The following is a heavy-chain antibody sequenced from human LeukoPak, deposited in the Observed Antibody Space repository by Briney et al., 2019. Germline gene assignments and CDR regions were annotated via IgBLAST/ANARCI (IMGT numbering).Heavy chain of an antibody. J-gene: IGHJ6*02. CDR2: ISGSGGST. CDR3: ARGALVRLGELSLPYYYYGMDV. CDR1: GFTFSSYA. D-gene: IGHD3-16*02. Sequence: GGSLRLPCAASGFTFSSYAMSWVRQAPGKGLEWVSAISGSGGSTYYADSVKGRFTISRDNSKNTLYLQMNSLRAEDTAVYYCARGALVRLGELSLPYYYYGMDVWGQGTTVTVSS. V-gene: IGHV3-23*01.